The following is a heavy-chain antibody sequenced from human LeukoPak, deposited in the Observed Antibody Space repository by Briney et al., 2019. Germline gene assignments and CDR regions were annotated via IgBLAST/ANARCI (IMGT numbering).Heavy chain of an antibody. CDR3: AREPPTDYYDSSGSFDY. CDR1: GFTFSSYG. V-gene: IGHV3-23*01. CDR2: ISGSGGST. Sequence: PGGSLRLSCAASGFTFSSYGMHWVRQAPGKGLEWVSAISGSGGSTYYADSVKGRFTISRDNSKNTLYLQMNSLRAEDTAVYYCAREPPTDYYDSSGSFDYWGQGTLVTVSS. J-gene: IGHJ4*02. D-gene: IGHD3-22*01.